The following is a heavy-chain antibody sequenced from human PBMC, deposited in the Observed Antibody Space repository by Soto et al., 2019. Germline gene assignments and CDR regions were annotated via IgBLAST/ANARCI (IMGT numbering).Heavy chain of an antibody. Sequence: VQLVESGGGVVQPGRSLRLSCAVSGFTFDDYAMHWVRQAPGKGLEWVSGINWNSGSIGYADSVKGRFTISRDNAKNSLYLQMNSLRTEDTALYYCAKGYNYDRSGNPDYWGQGTLVTVSS. J-gene: IGHJ4*02. V-gene: IGHV3-9*01. CDR2: INWNSGSI. D-gene: IGHD3-22*01. CDR3: AKGYNYDRSGNPDY. CDR1: GFTFDDYA.